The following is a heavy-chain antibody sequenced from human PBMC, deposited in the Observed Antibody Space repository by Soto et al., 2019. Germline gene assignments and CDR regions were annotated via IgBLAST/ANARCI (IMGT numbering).Heavy chain of an antibody. J-gene: IGHJ6*02. CDR1: GFTFSSYA. CDR2: ISSSSYI. D-gene: IGHD2-21*01. CDR3: ARREGDSSNYYYYYYGMDV. V-gene: IGHV3-21*01. Sequence: GGSLRLSCAASGFTFSSYAMSWVRQAPGKGLEWVSAISSSSYIYYADSVKGRFTISRDNAKNSLYLQMNSLRAEDTAVYYCARREGDSSNYYYYYYGMDVWGQGTTVTVSS.